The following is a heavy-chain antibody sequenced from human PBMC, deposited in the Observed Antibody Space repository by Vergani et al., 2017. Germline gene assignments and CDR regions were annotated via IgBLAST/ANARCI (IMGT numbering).Heavy chain of an antibody. CDR1: GYTFTAYY. Sequence: QVQLVQSGAEVGKPGASVKISCKASGYTFTAYYIHWVRQAPEQGLEWVGVISPDGFSTFYAQKFQGRVTITRDTSTSTVYVEVTSLRSDDTAVYYCARYPPPTGFFDYRGQGTLVTVSS. CDR2: ISPDGFST. D-gene: IGHD3-9*01. CDR3: ARYPPPTGFFDY. V-gene: IGHV1-46*03. J-gene: IGHJ4*02.